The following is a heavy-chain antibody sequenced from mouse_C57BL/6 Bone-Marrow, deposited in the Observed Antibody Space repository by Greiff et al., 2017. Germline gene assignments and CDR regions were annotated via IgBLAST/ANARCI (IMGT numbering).Heavy chain of an antibody. D-gene: IGHD2-5*01. Sequence: VHVKQSGTELVKPGASVKLSCTASGFNIKDYYMHWVKQRTEQGLEWIGRIDPEDGETKYAPKFQGKATITADTSSNTAYLQLSSLTSEDTAVYSCDRESQAYYNNYEDDYWGQGTTLTVSS. J-gene: IGHJ2*01. CDR2: IDPEDGET. CDR3: DRESQAYYNNYEDDY. CDR1: GFNIKDYY. V-gene: IGHV14-2*01.